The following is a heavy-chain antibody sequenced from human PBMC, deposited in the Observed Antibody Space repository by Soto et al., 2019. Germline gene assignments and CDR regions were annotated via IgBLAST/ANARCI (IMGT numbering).Heavy chain of an antibody. D-gene: IGHD3-3*01. Sequence: GASVKVSCKASGYTFTSYGISWVRQAPGQGLEWMGWISAYNGNTNYAQKLQGRVTMTTDTSTSTAYMELRSLRSDDTAVYYCARDAPDDFWSGSPSTNPFDYWGQGTLGTVPQ. V-gene: IGHV1-18*04. CDR1: GYTFTSYG. CDR2: ISAYNGNT. J-gene: IGHJ4*02. CDR3: ARDAPDDFWSGSPSTNPFDY.